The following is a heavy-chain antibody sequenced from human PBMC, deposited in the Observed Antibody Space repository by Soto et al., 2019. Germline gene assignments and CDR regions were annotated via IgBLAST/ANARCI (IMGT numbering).Heavy chain of an antibody. Sequence: EVQLVESGGCLVQPWGSLRLSCAASGFTFSSYWMSWVRQAPWKGLEWVAYIKQDGSEKYYVDSVKGRFTISRDNAKNSLYLHMNSLRAEHTAVYYCARARYSGLTDYWGQGNLVTVSS. CDR1: GFTFSSYW. CDR3: ARARYSGLTDY. V-gene: IGHV3-7*01. J-gene: IGHJ4*02. CDR2: IKQDGSEK. D-gene: IGHD1-26*01.